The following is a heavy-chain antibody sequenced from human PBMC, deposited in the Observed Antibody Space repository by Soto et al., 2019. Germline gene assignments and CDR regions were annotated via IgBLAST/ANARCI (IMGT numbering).Heavy chain of an antibody. CDR1: GFTFSSHG. CDR2: LSFDGHHK. CDR3: EKDTPPDHFDSSGIDN. D-gene: IGHD3-22*01. Sequence: GGSLRLSCSASGFTFSSHGMHWIRQAPGKGLEWVAVLSFDGHHKYFADSVKGRFTISRDNSRSTLYLHMNSLRVEDTAVYYCEKDTPPDHFDSSGIDNWGQGTLVTVSS. J-gene: IGHJ4*02. V-gene: IGHV3-30*18.